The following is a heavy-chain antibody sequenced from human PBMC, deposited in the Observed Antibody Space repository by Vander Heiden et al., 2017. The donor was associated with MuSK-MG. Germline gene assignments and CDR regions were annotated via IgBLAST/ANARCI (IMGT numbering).Heavy chain of an antibody. CDR1: GYTFTSYA. CDR2: INPGNGNT. CDR3: ARDYYGSGSNAEYFQH. D-gene: IGHD3-10*01. Sequence: QVQLVQSGAEVKRPGASVKVSCQASGYTFTSYAMHWVRQAPGQRLEWMGWINPGNGNTKYSQKFQGRVTITRDTSASTAYMELSSLRSEDTAVYYCARDYYGSGSNAEYFQHWGQGTLVTVSS. J-gene: IGHJ1*01. V-gene: IGHV1-3*01.